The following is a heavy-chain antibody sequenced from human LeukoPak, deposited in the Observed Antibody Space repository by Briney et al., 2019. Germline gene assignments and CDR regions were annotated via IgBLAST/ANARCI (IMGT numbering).Heavy chain of an antibody. CDR2: INHSGST. D-gene: IGHD3-3*01. V-gene: IGHV4-34*01. J-gene: IGHJ6*02. CDR1: GGSFSGYY. CDR3: ARHAPVLRFLEWLPEYYYYGMDV. Sequence: SETLSLTCAVYGGSFSGYYWSWIRQPPGKGLEWIGEINHSGSTNYNPSLKSRVTISVDTSKNQFSLKLSSVTAADTAVYYCARHAPVLRFLEWLPEYYYYGMDVWGQGTTVTVSS.